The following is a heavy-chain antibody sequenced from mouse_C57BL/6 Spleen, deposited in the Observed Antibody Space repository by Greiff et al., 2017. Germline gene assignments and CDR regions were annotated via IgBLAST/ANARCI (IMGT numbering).Heavy chain of an antibody. D-gene: IGHD1-1*01. CDR2: FYPGSGSI. Sequence: QVQLQQSGAELVKPGASVKLSCKASGYTFTEYTIHWVKQRSGQGLEWIGWFYPGSGSIKYNEKFKDKATLTADKSSSTVYMELSRLTSEDSAVYFCARHEGGHYYGSSYYAMDYWGQGTSVTVSS. CDR3: ARHEGGHYYGSSYYAMDY. CDR1: GYTFTEYT. V-gene: IGHV1-62-2*01. J-gene: IGHJ4*01.